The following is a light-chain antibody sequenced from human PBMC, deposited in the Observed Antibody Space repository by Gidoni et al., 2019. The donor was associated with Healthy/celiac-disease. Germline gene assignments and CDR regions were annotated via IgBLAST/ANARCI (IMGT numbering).Light chain of an antibody. Sequence: DIVLTQSTGTLSLSPGERATLSCRPSQSVSSSYLAWYQQKPGQAPRLLIYGASSRATGIPDRFSGSGSGTDFTLTISRLEPEDFAVYYCQQYGSSLPWTFGQGTKVEIK. J-gene: IGKJ1*01. CDR1: QSVSSSY. V-gene: IGKV3-20*01. CDR3: QQYGSSLPWT. CDR2: GAS.